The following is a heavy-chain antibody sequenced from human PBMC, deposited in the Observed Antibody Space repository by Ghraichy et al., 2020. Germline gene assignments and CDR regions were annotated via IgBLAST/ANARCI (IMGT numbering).Heavy chain of an antibody. CDR1: GGSISSYY. CDR3: ARSSYSSGLSWFDP. Sequence: SETLSLTCTVSGGSISSYYWSWIRQPPGKGLEWIGYIYYSGSTNYNPSLKSRVTISVDTSKNQFSLKLSSVTAADTAVYYCARSSYSSGLSWFDPWGQGTLVTVSS. J-gene: IGHJ5*02. V-gene: IGHV4-59*01. D-gene: IGHD6-19*01. CDR2: IYYSGST.